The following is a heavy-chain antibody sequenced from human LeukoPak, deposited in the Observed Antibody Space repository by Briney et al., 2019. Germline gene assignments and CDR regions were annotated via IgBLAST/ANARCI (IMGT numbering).Heavy chain of an antibody. V-gene: IGHV3-74*01. D-gene: IGHD1-26*01. J-gene: IGHJ4*02. Sequence: GGSLRPSCAASGFTFTNYWMHWVRQAPGEGLVWVSRINSDGSVTRYADSVKGRFTISRDNAKNTVFLQMNSLRTEDTAVYYCARDRGALDYWGQGTLVTVSS. CDR1: GFTFTNYW. CDR3: ARDRGALDY. CDR2: INSDGSVT.